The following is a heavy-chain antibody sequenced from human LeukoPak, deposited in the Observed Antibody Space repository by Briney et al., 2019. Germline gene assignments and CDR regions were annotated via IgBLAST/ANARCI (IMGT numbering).Heavy chain of an antibody. D-gene: IGHD3-10*01. CDR3: ASGREASGLSCDF. J-gene: IGHJ4*02. CDR2: INSDGSST. V-gene: IGHV3-74*01. CDR1: GFTFSSYW. Sequence: GGSLRLSCVASGFTFSSYWLHWVRQAPGKGLVWVSRINSDGSSTSYADSVKGRFTISRDNAKNTLYLQMNSLRAEDTAVYYCASGREASGLSCDFWGQGTLVTVSS.